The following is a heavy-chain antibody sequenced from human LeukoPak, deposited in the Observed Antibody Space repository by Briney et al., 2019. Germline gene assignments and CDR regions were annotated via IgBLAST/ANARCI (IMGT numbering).Heavy chain of an antibody. CDR2: IYYTGNT. J-gene: IGHJ5*02. V-gene: IGHV4-39*01. D-gene: IGHD2-15*01. Sequence: SETLSLTCTVSGGSISSSSYYWGRIRQPPGKGLEWIASIYYTGNTYYNPSLKSRVTISVDTSKNQFSLNLNSVTAADTAMYYCARQQCNGDSCYSRAIWFDPWGQGTLVTVSS. CDR1: GGSISSSSYY. CDR3: ARQQCNGDSCYSRAIWFDP.